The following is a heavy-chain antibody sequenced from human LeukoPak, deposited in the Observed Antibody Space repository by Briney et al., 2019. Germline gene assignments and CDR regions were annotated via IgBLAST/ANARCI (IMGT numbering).Heavy chain of an antibody. Sequence: PGGSLRLSCAASGFTFSSYAMSWVRQAPGKGLEWVSAISGSGGSTYYADSVKGRFTISRDNSKNTLHLQMNSLRAEDTAVYYCAKDRQGSGWNYLDYWGQGTLVTVSS. J-gene: IGHJ4*02. CDR2: ISGSGGST. D-gene: IGHD6-19*01. CDR1: GFTFSSYA. V-gene: IGHV3-23*01. CDR3: AKDRQGSGWNYLDY.